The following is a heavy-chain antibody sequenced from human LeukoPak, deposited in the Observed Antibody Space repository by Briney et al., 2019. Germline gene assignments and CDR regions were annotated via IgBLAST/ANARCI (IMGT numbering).Heavy chain of an antibody. Sequence: GGSLRLSCAASGFTFSSYGMSWVRQAPGKGLEWVSAISGSGGSTYYADSVKGRFTISRDNSKNTLYLQMNSLRAEDTAVYYCAKNPPLASRVVVIFFDYWGQGTLVTVSS. CDR1: GFTFSSYG. V-gene: IGHV3-23*01. D-gene: IGHD3-22*01. CDR2: ISGSGGST. J-gene: IGHJ4*02. CDR3: AKNPPLASRVVVIFFDY.